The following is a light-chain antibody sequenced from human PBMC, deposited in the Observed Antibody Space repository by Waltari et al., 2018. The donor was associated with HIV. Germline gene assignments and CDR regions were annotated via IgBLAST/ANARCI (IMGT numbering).Light chain of an antibody. V-gene: IGLV3-21*02. CDR2: DDT. J-gene: IGLJ3*02. Sequence: SYVLTQPPSVSVAPGQTARITCGGNKIRSKSVHWYQQKPGQAPVLVVYDDTDRPSGIRERFSGSNSGNTATLAISRVEAGDEADYYCQVWDSSIEVVFGGGTKLTVL. CDR1: KIRSKS. CDR3: QVWDSSIEVV.